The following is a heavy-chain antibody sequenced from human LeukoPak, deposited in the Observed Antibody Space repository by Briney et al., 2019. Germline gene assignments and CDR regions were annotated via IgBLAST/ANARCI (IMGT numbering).Heavy chain of an antibody. J-gene: IGHJ4*02. D-gene: IGHD1-14*01. V-gene: IGHV4-34*01. CDR1: GGSFSGYY. CDR3: ARASGTYYDY. CDR2: INHSGST. Sequence: SETLSLTCAVSGGSFSGYYWSWIRQPPGKGLEWIGEINHSGSTNYNPSLKSRVTISVDTSKNQFSLKLSSVTAADTAVYYCARASGTYYDYWGQGTLVTVSS.